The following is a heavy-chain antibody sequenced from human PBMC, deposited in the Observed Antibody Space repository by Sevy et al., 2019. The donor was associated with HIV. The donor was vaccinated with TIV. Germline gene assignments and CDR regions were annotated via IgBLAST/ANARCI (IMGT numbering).Heavy chain of an antibody. CDR1: GFTFNYAW. CDR3: ASVVKNDFWDGHVNYYGLDV. CDR2: IKSKTDGGTA. J-gene: IGHJ6*02. D-gene: IGHD3-3*01. Sequence: GGSLRLSCAASGFTFNYAWMSWVRQAPGKGLEWVGRIKSKTDGGTADYAAQVKGRFTISRDDSENTMYLQMNSLKTEDTAVYYCASVVKNDFWDGHVNYYGLDVWGQGTTVTVSS. V-gene: IGHV3-15*01.